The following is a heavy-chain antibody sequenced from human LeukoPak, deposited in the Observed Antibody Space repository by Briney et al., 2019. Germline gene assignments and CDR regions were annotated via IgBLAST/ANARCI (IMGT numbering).Heavy chain of an antibody. CDR2: ISAGGLNT. D-gene: IGHD3-10*01. Sequence: AGGFLRLSCAASGFTFKTYAMSWVREAPGEGLEWVASISAGGLNTYYADAVEGRFSISRDNSKDTVFLQMNSLRAEDTALYYCAKYSTSIIRGAFDFWGQGTMVTVSS. CDR3: AKYSTSIIRGAFDF. J-gene: IGHJ3*01. CDR1: GFTFKTYA. V-gene: IGHV3-23*01.